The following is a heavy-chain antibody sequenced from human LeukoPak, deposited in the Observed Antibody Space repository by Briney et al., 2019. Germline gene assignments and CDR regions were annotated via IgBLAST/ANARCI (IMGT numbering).Heavy chain of an antibody. Sequence: GRSLRLSCAASGFTFSSYAMHWVRQAPGKGLEWVAVISYDGSNKYYADSVKGRFTISRDNSKNTLYLQMNSLRAEDTAVYYCARASYYYDSSGYPGDFDYWGQGTLVTVSS. V-gene: IGHV3-30-3*01. J-gene: IGHJ4*02. CDR1: GFTFSSYA. CDR3: ARASYYYDSSGYPGDFDY. CDR2: ISYDGSNK. D-gene: IGHD3-22*01.